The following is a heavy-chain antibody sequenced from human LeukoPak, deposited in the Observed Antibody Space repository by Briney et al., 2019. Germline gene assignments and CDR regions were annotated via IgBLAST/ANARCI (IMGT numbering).Heavy chain of an antibody. CDR1: GFTFSSYG. V-gene: IGHV3-30*02. D-gene: IGHD5-24*01. CDR2: IRYDGSNK. CDR3: AKPLGSREDGYNT. J-gene: IGHJ5*02. Sequence: GGSLRLSCAASGFTFSSYGMHWVRQAPGKGLEWVAFIRYDGSNKYYADSVKGRFTISRDNSKNSLYLQMNSLRAEDTAVYYCAKPLGSREDGYNTWGQGTLVTVSS.